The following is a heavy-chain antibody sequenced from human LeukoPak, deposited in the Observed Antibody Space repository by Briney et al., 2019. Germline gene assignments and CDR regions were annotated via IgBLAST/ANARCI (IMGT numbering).Heavy chain of an antibody. Sequence: PSETLSLTYTVSGGSISSYYWSWIRQPPGKGLEWIGYIYYSGSTNYNPSLKSRVTISVDTSKNQFSLKLSSVTAADTAVYYCARDRFGGYGAFDIWGQGTMVTVSS. V-gene: IGHV4-59*01. CDR2: IYYSGST. D-gene: IGHD3-22*01. J-gene: IGHJ3*02. CDR1: GGSISSYY. CDR3: ARDRFGGYGAFDI.